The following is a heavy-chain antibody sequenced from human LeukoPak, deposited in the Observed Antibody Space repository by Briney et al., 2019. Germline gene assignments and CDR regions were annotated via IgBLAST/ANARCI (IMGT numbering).Heavy chain of an antibody. CDR1: GYTFTSYG. CDR3: ARYIVGANRPVDY. V-gene: IGHV1-18*01. J-gene: IGHJ4*02. CDR2: ISAYNGNT. D-gene: IGHD1-26*01. Sequence: GASVKVSCKASGYTFTSYGISWVRQAPGQGLEWMGWISAYNGNTNYAQKLQGRVTMTTDTSTSTAYVELRSLRSDDTAVYYCARYIVGANRPVDYWGQGTLVTVSS.